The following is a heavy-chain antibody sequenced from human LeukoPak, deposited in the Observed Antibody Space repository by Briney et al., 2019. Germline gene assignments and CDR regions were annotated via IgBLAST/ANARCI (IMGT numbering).Heavy chain of an antibody. CDR1: GGSISSYY. V-gene: IGHV4-59*08. J-gene: IGHJ3*02. Sequence: SETLSLTCTVSGGSISSYYWSWIRQPPGKGLEWIGYIYYSGNTNYNPSLKSRVTISVDTSKNQFSLKLSSVTAADTAVYYCGRQRKRNDAPDIWGQGTMVTVSS. CDR3: GRQRKRNDAPDI. CDR2: IYYSGNT.